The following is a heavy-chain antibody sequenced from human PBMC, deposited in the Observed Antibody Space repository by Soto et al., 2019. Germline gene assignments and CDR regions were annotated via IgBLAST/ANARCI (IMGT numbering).Heavy chain of an antibody. CDR3: ARDLDYGGNSTRDY. CDR2: IIPIFGTA. J-gene: IGHJ4*02. V-gene: IGHV1-69*01. CDR1: GGTFSSYA. Sequence: QVQLVQSGAEVKKPGSSVKVSCKASGGTFSSYAISWVRQAPGQGLEWMGGIIPIFGTANYAQKFQGRVTITADESTSTAYMELSSLRSEDTAVYYCARDLDYGGNSTRDYWGQGTLVTVSS. D-gene: IGHD4-17*01.